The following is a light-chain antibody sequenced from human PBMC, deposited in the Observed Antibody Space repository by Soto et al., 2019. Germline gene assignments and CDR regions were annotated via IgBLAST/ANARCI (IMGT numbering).Light chain of an antibody. CDR2: KAS. J-gene: IGKJ1*01. CDR3: QQYNSYSWT. Sequence: DIEVTQSPPTVSASAGDIVTITCRASESISSWLAWYQQKPGKAPKLLMYKASSLESGVPSRFSGSGSGTEFTLTISSLQPDDFATYYCQQYNSYSWTFGQGTKVDIK. V-gene: IGKV1-5*03. CDR1: ESISSW.